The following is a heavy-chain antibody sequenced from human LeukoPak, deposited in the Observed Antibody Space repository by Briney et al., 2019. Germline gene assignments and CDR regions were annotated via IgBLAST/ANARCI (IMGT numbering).Heavy chain of an antibody. Sequence: GGSLRLSCAASGFTFSSYGMHWVRQAPGKGLEWVAVISYDGSNKYYADSVKGRFTISRDNSKNTLYLQMNSLRAEDTAVYYCAKDAGLLWFGELPDYWGQGTLVTVSS. V-gene: IGHV3-30*18. D-gene: IGHD3-10*01. CDR2: ISYDGSNK. CDR1: GFTFSSYG. CDR3: AKDAGLLWFGELPDY. J-gene: IGHJ4*02.